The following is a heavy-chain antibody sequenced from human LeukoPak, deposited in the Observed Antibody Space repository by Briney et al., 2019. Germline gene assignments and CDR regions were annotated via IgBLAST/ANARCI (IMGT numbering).Heavy chain of an antibody. Sequence: GGSLRLSCAASGFTFSSYAMSLVRQAPGKGLEWVSAISGSGGSTYYADSVKGRFTISRDNSKNTLYLQMNSLRAEDTAVYYCAKEPSPYYYDSSGYSFDYWGQGTLVTVSS. CDR1: GFTFSSYA. V-gene: IGHV3-23*01. J-gene: IGHJ4*02. D-gene: IGHD3-22*01. CDR3: AKEPSPYYYDSSGYSFDY. CDR2: ISGSGGST.